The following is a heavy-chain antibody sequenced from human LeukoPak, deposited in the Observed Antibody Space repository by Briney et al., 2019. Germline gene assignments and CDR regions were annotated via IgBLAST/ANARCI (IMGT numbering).Heavy chain of an antibody. Sequence: PGGSLRLSCAASGFTFSSYAMSWVRQAPGKGLEWVSAISGSGGSTYYADSVKGRFTISRDNSKNTLYLQMNSLRAEDTAVYYCAKDLLNYYDSSGYPLYFDYWGQGTLVTVSS. CDR2: ISGSGGST. CDR1: GFTFSSYA. V-gene: IGHV3-23*01. D-gene: IGHD3-22*01. CDR3: AKDLLNYYDSSGYPLYFDY. J-gene: IGHJ4*02.